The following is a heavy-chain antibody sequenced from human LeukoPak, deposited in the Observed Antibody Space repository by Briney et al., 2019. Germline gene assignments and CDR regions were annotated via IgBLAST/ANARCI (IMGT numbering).Heavy chain of an antibody. CDR3: AKVIVASYYYYGMDV. CDR1: GFTLSSYG. Sequence: PGGSLRLSCAASGFTLSSYGMHWVRQAPDKGLEWVAVISYDGSNKYYADSVKGRFTISRDNSKNTLYLQMNSLRAEDTAVYYCAKVIVASYYYYGMDVWGQGTTVTVSS. D-gene: IGHD3-22*01. J-gene: IGHJ6*02. V-gene: IGHV3-30*18. CDR2: ISYDGSNK.